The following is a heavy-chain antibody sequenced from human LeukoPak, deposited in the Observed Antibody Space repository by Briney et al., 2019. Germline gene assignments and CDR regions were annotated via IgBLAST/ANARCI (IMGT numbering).Heavy chain of an antibody. D-gene: IGHD6-13*01. J-gene: IGHJ4*02. Sequence: GGSLRLSCAASGFTFRSYGMHWVRQAPGKGLEWVAFIRYDGSNKYYADSVKGRFTISRDNSKNTLYLQMNSLRAEDTAVYYCAKIGYSSSWYLFDYWGQGTLVTVSS. CDR1: GFTFRSYG. CDR2: IRYDGSNK. CDR3: AKIGYSSSWYLFDY. V-gene: IGHV3-30*02.